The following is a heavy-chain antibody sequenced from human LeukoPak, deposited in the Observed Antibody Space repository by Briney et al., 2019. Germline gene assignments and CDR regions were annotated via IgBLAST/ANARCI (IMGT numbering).Heavy chain of an antibody. J-gene: IGHJ4*02. Sequence: PSQTLSLTCTVSGGSISSGGYYWSWIRQPPGKGLEWIGYIYHSGSTYYNPSLKSRVTISVDRSKNQFSLKLSSVTAADTAVYYCAREVEMATIRRIYYFDYWGQGTLVTVSS. CDR3: AREVEMATIRRIYYFDY. D-gene: IGHD5-24*01. V-gene: IGHV4-30-2*01. CDR2: IYHSGST. CDR1: GGSISSGGYY.